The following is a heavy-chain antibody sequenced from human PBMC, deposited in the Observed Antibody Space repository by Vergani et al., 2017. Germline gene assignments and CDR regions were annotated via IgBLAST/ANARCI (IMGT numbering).Heavy chain of an antibody. D-gene: IGHD6-19*01. CDR1: NDSVSNTFYY. CDR2: IYYSGST. Sequence: QVQLQESGPGLVKPSQTLSLTCTVSNDSVSNTFYYWGWIRQTPGKGLEWNGSIYYSGSTYYNPSLESRVTMSVDTSKNQFSLKLSSVTAADTAVYYCARDLKYSSGWNNWFDPWGQGTLVTVSS. J-gene: IGHJ5*02. V-gene: IGHV4-39*07. CDR3: ARDLKYSSGWNNWFDP.